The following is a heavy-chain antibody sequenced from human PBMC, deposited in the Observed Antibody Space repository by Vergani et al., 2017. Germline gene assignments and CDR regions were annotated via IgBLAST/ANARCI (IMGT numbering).Heavy chain of an antibody. V-gene: IGHV3-23*01. CDR2: ISGSGGST. Sequence: EVQLLESGGGLVQPGGSLRLSCAASGFTFSSYAMSWVRQAPGQGLEWVSAISGSGGSTYYADSVKGRFTISRDNSKNTLYLQMNSLRAEDTAVYYCAKDLGYCTNGVCSPFDYWGQGTLVTVSS. CDR3: AKDLGYCTNGVCSPFDY. CDR1: GFTFSSYA. J-gene: IGHJ4*02. D-gene: IGHD2-8*01.